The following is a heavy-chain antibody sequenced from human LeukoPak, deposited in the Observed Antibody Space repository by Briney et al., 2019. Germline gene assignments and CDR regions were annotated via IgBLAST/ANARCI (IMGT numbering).Heavy chain of an antibody. Sequence: SETLSLTCTVSGGSISSYYWSWIRQTPGKGLEWIGYIYYSGSTNYNPSLKSRVTISVDTSKNQFSLKLSSVTAADTAVYYCARDSVIDDYVWGSYRNDAFDIWGQGTMVTVSS. CDR3: ARDSVIDDYVWGSYRNDAFDI. CDR1: GGSISSYY. CDR2: IYYSGST. J-gene: IGHJ3*02. V-gene: IGHV4-59*12. D-gene: IGHD3-16*02.